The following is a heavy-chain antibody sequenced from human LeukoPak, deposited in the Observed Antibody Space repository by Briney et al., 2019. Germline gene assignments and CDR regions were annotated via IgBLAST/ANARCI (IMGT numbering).Heavy chain of an antibody. J-gene: IGHJ5*01. CDR3: VKDPRDTYGTNWFVS. D-gene: IGHD2-21*01. CDR1: GFTFRDYA. Sequence: AESLRLSCAASGFTFRDYAMSWVSQVPGKGLQWVSQISGTGGATWYAGFARDRFTISRDNSKKTLYLQMSGLRVEDTAMYYCVKDPRDTYGTNWFVSWGQGTLLIVSS. CDR2: ISGTGGAT. V-gene: IGHV3-23*01.